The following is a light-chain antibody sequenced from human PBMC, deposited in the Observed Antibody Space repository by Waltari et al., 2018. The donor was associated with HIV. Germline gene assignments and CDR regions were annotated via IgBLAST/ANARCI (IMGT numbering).Light chain of an antibody. CDR1: QTISSNY. CDR2: DAS. Sequence: EIELTQNPSALSFFPGERATLSCSASQTISSNYLAWYQYKPGQAPRLLIYDASISATAIPARFSGGGSGTDFTLTINRLEPEDFAVYFCQQYHGSPLTFGGGTKVE. CDR3: QQYHGSPLT. V-gene: IGKV3-20*01. J-gene: IGKJ4*01.